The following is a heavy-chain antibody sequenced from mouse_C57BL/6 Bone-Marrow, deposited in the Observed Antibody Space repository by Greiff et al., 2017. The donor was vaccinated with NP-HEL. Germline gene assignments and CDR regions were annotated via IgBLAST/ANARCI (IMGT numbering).Heavy chain of an antibody. V-gene: IGHV5-17*01. CDR2: ISSGSSTI. CDR3: ARPGATRRGFAY. J-gene: IGHJ3*01. Sequence: DVQLVESGGGLVKPGGSLKLSCAASGFTFSDYGMHWVRQAPEKGLEWVAYISSGSSTIYYADTVKGRFTISRDNAKNTLFLQMTSRRSEDTAMYYCARPGATRRGFAYWGQGTLVTVSA. CDR1: GFTFSDYG. D-gene: IGHD1-1*01.